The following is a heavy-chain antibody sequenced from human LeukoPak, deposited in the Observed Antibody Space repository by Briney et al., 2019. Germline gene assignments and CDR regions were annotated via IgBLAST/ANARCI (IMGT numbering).Heavy chain of an antibody. CDR3: ANSFSGYQLGWFDP. Sequence: KPSETLSLTCTVSGGSISSSSYYWVWIRQPPGKGLEWIGSIYYSGSTYYNPSLESRVTISVDTSKNQFSLKLSSVTAADTAVYYCANSFSGYQLGWFDPWGQGTLVTVSS. CDR2: IYYSGST. D-gene: IGHD3-10*01. J-gene: IGHJ5*02. V-gene: IGHV4-39*01. CDR1: GGSISSSSYY.